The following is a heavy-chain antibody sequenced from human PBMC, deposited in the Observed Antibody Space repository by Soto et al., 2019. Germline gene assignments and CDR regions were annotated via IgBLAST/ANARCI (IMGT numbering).Heavy chain of an antibody. CDR1: GVTFSSYA. V-gene: IGHV3-23*01. CDR2: ISGSGGST. CDR3: AKRLAFDI. D-gene: IGHD6-25*01. J-gene: IGHJ3*02. Sequence: EVQVLESGGGLVQPGGSLRLSCASSGVTFSSYAMSWGRQAPGKGLERVSTISGSGGSTYYADSVKGRFTISRDNSKNTLYLQMNSLRAEDTAVYYCAKRLAFDIWGQGTMVTVSS.